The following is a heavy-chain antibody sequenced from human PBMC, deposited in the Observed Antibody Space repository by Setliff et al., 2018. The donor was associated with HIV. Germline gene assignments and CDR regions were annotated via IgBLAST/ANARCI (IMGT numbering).Heavy chain of an antibody. D-gene: IGHD1-26*01. CDR2: INHSGST. CDR1: GGSISSGTYS. CDR3: AALLGDSGSYRGGAFDI. V-gene: IGHV4-39*07. Sequence: SETLSLTCTVSGGSISSGTYSWIWIRQPPGKGLEWIGEINHSGSTNYNPSLKSRVTMSVDTSKNQFSLKLRSVTATDTAVYYCAALLGDSGSYRGGAFDIWGHGTMVTVSS. J-gene: IGHJ3*02.